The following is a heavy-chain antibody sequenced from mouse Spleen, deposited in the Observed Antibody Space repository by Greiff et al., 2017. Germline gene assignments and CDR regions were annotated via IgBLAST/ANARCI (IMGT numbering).Heavy chain of an antibody. CDR2: IYWDDDK. D-gene: IGHD4-1*01. CDR1: GFSLSTSGMG. J-gene: IGHJ2*01. CDR3: ARRTWDGNFDY. V-gene: IGHV8-12*01. Sequence: QVTLKESGPGILQPSQTLSLTCSFSGFSLSTSGMGVSWIRQPSGKGLEWLAHIYWDDDKRYNPSLKSRLTISKDTSSNQVFLKITSVDTADTATYYCARRTWDGNFDYWGQGTTLTVSS.